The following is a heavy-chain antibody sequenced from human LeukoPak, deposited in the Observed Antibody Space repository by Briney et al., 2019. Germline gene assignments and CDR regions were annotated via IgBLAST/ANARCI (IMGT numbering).Heavy chain of an antibody. Sequence: SVKVSCKASGGTFSSYAISWVRQAPGQGLEWMGGIIPIFGTANYAQKFQGRATITADESTSTAYMELSSLRSEDTAVYYCAIARYYYDSSGYTPYYYYYGMDVWGQGTTVTVSS. CDR3: AIARYYYDSSGYTPYYYYYGMDV. D-gene: IGHD3-22*01. CDR1: GGTFSSYA. J-gene: IGHJ6*02. V-gene: IGHV1-69*13. CDR2: IIPIFGTA.